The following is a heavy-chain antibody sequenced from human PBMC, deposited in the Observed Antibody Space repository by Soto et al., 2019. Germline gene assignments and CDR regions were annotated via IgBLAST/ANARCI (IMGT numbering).Heavy chain of an antibody. CDR2: ISSSGSDR. D-gene: IGHD5-12*01. J-gene: IGHJ3*02. V-gene: IGHV3-11*06. Sequence: QVQLVESGGGLVKPGGSLRLSCAASGFTFSDYHMSWIRQTPGKGLEWISYISSSGSDRSDADSVKGRFTISRDNAKSSLYLQMNSLRAEDTALYYCARRYKILRLGLDAFDKWGQGTMVIVSS. CDR1: GFTFSDYH. CDR3: ARRYKILRLGLDAFDK.